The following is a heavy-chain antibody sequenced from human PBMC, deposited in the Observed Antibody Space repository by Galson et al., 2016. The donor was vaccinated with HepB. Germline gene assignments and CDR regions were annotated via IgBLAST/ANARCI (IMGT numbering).Heavy chain of an antibody. Sequence: SETLSLTCGVHGGSFNAYYWSWIRQPPGKGLEWIWEVNHSGYTRYNPSLKSRVTISVDTSKNQFSLNLTSMTAADTAVYYCAGVVVAATNWFDPWGQGTLVTVSS. CDR1: GGSFNAYY. CDR2: VNHSGYT. D-gene: IGHD2-15*01. J-gene: IGHJ5*02. CDR3: AGVVVAATNWFDP. V-gene: IGHV4-34*01.